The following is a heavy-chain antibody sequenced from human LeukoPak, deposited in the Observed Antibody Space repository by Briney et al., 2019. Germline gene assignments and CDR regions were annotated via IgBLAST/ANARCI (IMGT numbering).Heavy chain of an antibody. CDR3: AGDGYYYDSSPTFDY. V-gene: IGHV3-74*01. J-gene: IGHJ4*02. CDR2: INSDGSST. CDR1: GFTFSSYW. Sequence: GGSLRLSCAASGFTFSSYWMHWVRQAPGKGLVWVSRINSDGSSTSYADSVKGRFTISRDNAKNTLYLQMNSLRAEDTAVYYCAGDGYYYDSSPTFDYWGQGTLVTVSS. D-gene: IGHD3-22*01.